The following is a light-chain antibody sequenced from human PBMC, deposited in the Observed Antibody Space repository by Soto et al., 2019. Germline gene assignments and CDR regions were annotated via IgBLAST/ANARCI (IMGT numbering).Light chain of an antibody. CDR1: QSVSSIY. V-gene: IGKV3-20*01. J-gene: IGKJ1*01. CDR3: QQYGSSSWT. Sequence: EIVLTQSPGTPSLSPGERATLSCRASQSVSSIYLAWYEHKPGQAPRLLIYGASSRATGIPDRFSGSGSGTDFTLTISRLEREDFAVYYCQQYGSSSWTFGRGTTVEIK. CDR2: GAS.